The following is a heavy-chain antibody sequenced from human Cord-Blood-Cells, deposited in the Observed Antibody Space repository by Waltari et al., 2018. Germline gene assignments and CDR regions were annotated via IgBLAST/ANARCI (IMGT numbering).Heavy chain of an antibody. CDR2: IYYSGST. Sequence: QLQLQESGPGLVKPSETLSLTCTVSGGSISSSSYYCGWIRQPPGKGLEWIGSIYYSGSTYYNPSLKSRVTISVDTSKNQFSLKLSSVTAADTAVYYCARRGGGCGGDCYTFDYWGQGTLVTVSS. V-gene: IGHV4-39*07. CDR3: ARRGGGCGGDCYTFDY. J-gene: IGHJ4*02. CDR1: GGSISSSSYY. D-gene: IGHD2-21*02.